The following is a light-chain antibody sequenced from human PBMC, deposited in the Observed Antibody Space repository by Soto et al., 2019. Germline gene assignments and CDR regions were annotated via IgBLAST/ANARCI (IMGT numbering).Light chain of an antibody. Sequence: DIQMTQSPSTLSGSVGDRVTITCRASQTISSWLAWYQQKPGKAPKLLIYKASTLKSGVPSRFSGSGSGTEFTLTISRLQPDDFATYYCQKYDRYSTWTFGQGTKVDIK. CDR1: QTISSW. CDR3: QKYDRYSTWT. V-gene: IGKV1-5*03. CDR2: KAS. J-gene: IGKJ1*01.